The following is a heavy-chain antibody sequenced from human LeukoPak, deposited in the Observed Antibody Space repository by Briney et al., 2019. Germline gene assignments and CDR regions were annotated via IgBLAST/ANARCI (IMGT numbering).Heavy chain of an antibody. V-gene: IGHV3-23*01. CDR3: AKATGTTIYGDYFDY. CDR2: ISGSGGST. D-gene: IGHD1-1*01. CDR1: GFTFSSYA. Sequence: GGSLRLSCAASGFTFSSYAMSWVRQAPGKGLEWVSAISGSGGSTYYADSVKGRFTISRDNSKYTLYLQMNSLRAENTAVYYCAKATGTTIYGDYFDYWGQGTLVTVSS. J-gene: IGHJ4*02.